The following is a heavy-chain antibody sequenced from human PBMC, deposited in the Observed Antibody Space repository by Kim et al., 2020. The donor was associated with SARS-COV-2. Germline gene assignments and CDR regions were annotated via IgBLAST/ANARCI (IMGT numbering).Heavy chain of an antibody. V-gene: IGHV1-46*01. D-gene: IGHD3-10*01. CDR3: ARCNRVIPSRSAMLQGVYPFDI. CDR1: GYTFISYY. CDR2: INPSGGST. Sequence: ASVKVSCRASGYTFISYYMHWVRQAPGQGLEWMGIINPSGGSTSYAQKFQGRVTMTRDTSTSTVYMELSSLRSEDTAVYYCARCNRVIPSRSAMLQGVYPFDIWGQGTMVTVSS. J-gene: IGHJ3*02.